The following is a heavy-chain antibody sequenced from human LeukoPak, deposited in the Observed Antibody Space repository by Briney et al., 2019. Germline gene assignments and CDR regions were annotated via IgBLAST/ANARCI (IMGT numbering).Heavy chain of an antibody. CDR2: ISYDGNNK. J-gene: IGHJ4*02. Sequence: GGSLRLSCAASGFXFSSFAIHWVRQAPGKGLEWVAVISYDGNNKNYADSVKGRFTISGDNSKNTLYLQMNSLRAEDTAVYFCARGGISWYYYDYWGQGTLVTVSS. CDR3: ARGGISWYYYDY. CDR1: GFXFSSFA. V-gene: IGHV3-30-3*01. D-gene: IGHD6-13*01.